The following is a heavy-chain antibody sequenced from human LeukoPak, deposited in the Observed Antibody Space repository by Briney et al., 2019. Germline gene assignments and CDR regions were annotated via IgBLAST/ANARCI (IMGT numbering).Heavy chain of an antibody. CDR3: ARGPPDDSSGYCPLGY. CDR1: GGSFSGYY. J-gene: IGHJ4*02. Sequence: PSETLSLTCAVYGGSFSGYYWSWIRQPPGKGLEWIGEINHSGSTNYNPSLKSRVTISVDTSKNQFSLKLRSVTAADTAVYYCARGPPDDSSGYCPLGYWGQGTLVTVSS. CDR2: INHSGST. V-gene: IGHV4-34*01. D-gene: IGHD3-22*01.